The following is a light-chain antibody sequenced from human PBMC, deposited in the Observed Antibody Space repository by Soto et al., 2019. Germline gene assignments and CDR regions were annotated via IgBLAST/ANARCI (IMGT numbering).Light chain of an antibody. CDR2: AAS. J-gene: IGKJ3*01. V-gene: IGKV1-39*01. CDR1: QTIIRY. Sequence: DLPMTQSPSSLSASVGDRVTITCRASQTIIRYLNWYQQKPGRAPNLLIYAASNLQSGVPSRFRGSASGTEFTLTISSLQPEDFATYYCQQSYSTLFSFGPGTKVEIK. CDR3: QQSYSTLFS.